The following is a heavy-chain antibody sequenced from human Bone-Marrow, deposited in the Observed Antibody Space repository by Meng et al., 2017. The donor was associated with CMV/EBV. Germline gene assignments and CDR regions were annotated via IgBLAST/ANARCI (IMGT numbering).Heavy chain of an antibody. D-gene: IGHD2-2*01. J-gene: IGHJ4*02. CDR2: INSDGTST. CDR1: GFTFSPYW. Sequence: GESLKISCAASGFTFSPYWMHWVRQAPGKGLEWVSRINSDGTSTSYADSMKGRLTIYRDNAKNTAYLQMDSLRVEDTAVYYCARGGRYCSTMSCLELGNWGQGTLVHVAS. V-gene: IGHV3-74*01. CDR3: ARGGRYCSTMSCLELGN.